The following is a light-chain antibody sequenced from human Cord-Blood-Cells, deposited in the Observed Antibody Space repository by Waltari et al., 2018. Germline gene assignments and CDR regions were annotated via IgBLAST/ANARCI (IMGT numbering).Light chain of an antibody. J-gene: IGKJ2*01. V-gene: IGKV1-39*01. CDR2: AAS. Sequence: DIQMTQSPSSLSPSVGDRVTITCRASQSISSYLTWYQQKPGKAPKLLIYAASSLQSGVPSRFSGSGSGTDFTLTISSLQPEDFATYYCQQSYSTPYTFGQGTKLEIK. CDR3: QQSYSTPYT. CDR1: QSISSY.